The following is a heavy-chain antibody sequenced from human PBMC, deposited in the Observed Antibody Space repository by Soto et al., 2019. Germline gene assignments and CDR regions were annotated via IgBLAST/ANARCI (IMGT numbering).Heavy chain of an antibody. D-gene: IGHD3-16*02. CDR1: GFTFSSYA. CDR2: ISGSGGST. J-gene: IGHJ5*02. V-gene: IGHV3-23*01. Sequence: GGSLRLSCAASGFTFSSYAMSWVRQAPGKGLEWVSAISGSGGSTYYADSVKGRFTISRDNSKNTLYLQMNSLRAEDTAVYYCAKDLTITFGGVIAPNWFDPWGQGTLVTVSS. CDR3: AKDLTITFGGVIAPNWFDP.